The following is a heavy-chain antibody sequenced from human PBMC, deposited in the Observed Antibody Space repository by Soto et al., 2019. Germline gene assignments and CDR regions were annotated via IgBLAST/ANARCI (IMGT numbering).Heavy chain of an antibody. Sequence: PGGSLRLSCAASGFTFSSYAMHWVRQAPGKGLEYVSAISSNGGSTYYANSVKGRFTISRDNSKNTLYLQMGSLRAEDMAVYYCARDEVYGSGSLYYYYYMDLWGKGSSVTGSS. CDR2: ISSNGGST. V-gene: IGHV3-64*01. J-gene: IGHJ6*03. CDR1: GFTFSSYA. CDR3: ARDEVYGSGSLYYYYYMDL. D-gene: IGHD3-10*01.